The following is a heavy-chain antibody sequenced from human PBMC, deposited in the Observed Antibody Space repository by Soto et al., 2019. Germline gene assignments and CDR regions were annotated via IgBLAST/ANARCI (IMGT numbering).Heavy chain of an antibody. CDR2: ISYDGSNK. J-gene: IGHJ6*02. Sequence: PGGSLRLSCAASGFTVSSNYMHWVRQAPGKGLEWVAVISYDGSNKYYADSVKGRFTISRDNSKNTLYLQMNSLRAEDTAVYYCARDPDSSSWYGSKYYYYGMDVWGQGTTVTVSS. CDR1: GFTVSSNY. D-gene: IGHD6-13*01. V-gene: IGHV3-30-3*01. CDR3: ARDPDSSSWYGSKYYYYGMDV.